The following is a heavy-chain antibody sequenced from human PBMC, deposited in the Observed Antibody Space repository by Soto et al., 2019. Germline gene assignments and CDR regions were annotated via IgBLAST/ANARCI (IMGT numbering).Heavy chain of an antibody. D-gene: IGHD2-21*02. CDR3: ASNYCGGDCPHDAFDI. J-gene: IGHJ3*02. V-gene: IGHV1-69*01. Sequence: QVQLVQSGAEVKKPGSSVKVSCKASGGTFSSYAISWVRQAPGQGLEWMGGIIPIFGTANYAQKFQGRVTSTADESTSTAYMELSSLRSEDTAVYYCASNYCGGDCPHDAFDIWGQGTMVTVSS. CDR2: IIPIFGTA. CDR1: GGTFSSYA.